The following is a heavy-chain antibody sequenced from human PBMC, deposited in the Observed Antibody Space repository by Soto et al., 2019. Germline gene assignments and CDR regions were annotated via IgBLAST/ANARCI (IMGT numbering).Heavy chain of an antibody. D-gene: IGHD3-3*01. CDR1: GFNVSSNY. J-gene: IGHJ3*02. Sequence: EVQLVESGGGLVQPGGSLRLSCAASGFNVSSNYMSWVRQAPGKGLEWVSVIYSGGSTYYADSVKGRFPISRDNSKNTLYLQMNSLRAEDTAVYYCARDDYDFPFEIWGQGTMVTFSS. CDR2: IYSGGST. V-gene: IGHV3-66*01. CDR3: ARDDYDFPFEI.